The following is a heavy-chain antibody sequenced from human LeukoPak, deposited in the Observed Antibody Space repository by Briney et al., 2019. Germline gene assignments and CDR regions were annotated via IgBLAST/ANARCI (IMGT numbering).Heavy chain of an antibody. V-gene: IGHV3-23*01. CDR3: ASDRDIVVVPAADEDNFDY. Sequence: GGSLRLSCAASGFTFSSYAMSWVRQAPGKGLEWVSAISGSGGSTYYADSVKGRFTISRDNAKNSLYLQMNSLRAEDTAVYYCASDRDIVVVPAADEDNFDYWGQGTLVTVSS. CDR2: ISGSGGST. CDR1: GFTFSSYA. J-gene: IGHJ4*02. D-gene: IGHD2-2*01.